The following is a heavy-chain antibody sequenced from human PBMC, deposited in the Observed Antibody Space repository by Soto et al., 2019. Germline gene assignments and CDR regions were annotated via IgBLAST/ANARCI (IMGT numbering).Heavy chain of an antibody. CDR3: AREMPGYWSNSACLPGY. CDR1: GYTFTDFG. Sequence: QVQLVQSGAEVKKPGASVKVSCKASGYTFTDFGLIWVRQAPGQGPEWMGWVSAYNGNTNYAQKLQGRVTMTRDTYTSTAYMELRSLRSDDTAMYYCAREMPGYWSNSACLPGYWGQGTLVTVSS. J-gene: IGHJ4*02. D-gene: IGHD2-2*03. CDR2: VSAYNGNT. V-gene: IGHV1-18*01.